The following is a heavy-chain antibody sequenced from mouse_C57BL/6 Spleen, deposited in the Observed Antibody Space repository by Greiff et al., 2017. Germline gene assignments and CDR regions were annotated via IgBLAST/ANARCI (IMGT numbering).Heavy chain of an antibody. CDR1: GYTFTDYE. CDR3: TVYYGSHYFDY. V-gene: IGHV1-15*01. CDR2: IDPETGGT. Sequence: VQLQQSGAELVRPGASVTLSCKASGYTFTDYEMHWVKQTPVHGLEWIGAIDPETGGTAYNQKFKGKAILTADKSSSTAYMELRSLTSEDSAVYYCTVYYGSHYFDYWGQGTTLTVSS. J-gene: IGHJ2*01. D-gene: IGHD1-1*01.